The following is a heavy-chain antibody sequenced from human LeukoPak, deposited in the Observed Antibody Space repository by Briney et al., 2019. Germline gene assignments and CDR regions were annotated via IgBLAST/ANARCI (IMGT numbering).Heavy chain of an antibody. CDR1: GGSISSGGYY. Sequence: LSLTCTVSGGSISSGGYYWSWIRQAPGKGLEWVSAISGSGGSTYYADSVKGRFTISRDNSKNTLYLQMNSLRAEDTAVYYCATLDAFDIWGQGTMVTVSS. CDR2: ISGSGGST. CDR3: ATLDAFDI. V-gene: IGHV3-23*01. J-gene: IGHJ3*02.